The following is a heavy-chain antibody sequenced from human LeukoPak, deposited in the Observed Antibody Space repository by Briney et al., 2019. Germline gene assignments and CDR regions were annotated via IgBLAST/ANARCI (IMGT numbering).Heavy chain of an antibody. CDR2: ISSGGTTI. CDR1: GFTSSDYY. J-gene: IGHJ5*02. D-gene: IGHD6-6*01. V-gene: IGHV3-11*04. CDR3: ARRLSSSQPS. Sequence: GGSLRLSCAASGFTSSDYYMYWIRQAPGKGLEWVSYISSGGTTIYYADSVKGRFTISRDNAKNSLYLQMNSLRAEDTAVYYCARRLSSSQPSWGQGTLVTVSS.